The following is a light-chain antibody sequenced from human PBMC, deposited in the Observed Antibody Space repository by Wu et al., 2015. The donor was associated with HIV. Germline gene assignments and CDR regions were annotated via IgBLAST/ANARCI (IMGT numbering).Light chain of an antibody. CDR1: QSVSKF. CDR2: DAS. J-gene: IGKJ1*01. V-gene: IGKV3-20*01. Sequence: EIVLTQSPATLSLSPGDRATLSCRASQSVSKFLAWYQQKPGQSPRLLIYDASNRATGIPDRFSGSGSGTDFTLTISRLEPEDFAVYYCQQYGSSPGTFGQGTKVEIK. CDR3: QQYGSSPGT.